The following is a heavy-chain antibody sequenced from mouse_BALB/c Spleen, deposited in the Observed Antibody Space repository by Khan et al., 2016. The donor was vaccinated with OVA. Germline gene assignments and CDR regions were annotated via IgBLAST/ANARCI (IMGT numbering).Heavy chain of an antibody. V-gene: IGHV11-2*02. CDR2: INSDGSAI. J-gene: IGHJ1*01. CDR1: GFTFSGFW. CDR3: MRYGNYWYFDV. D-gene: IGHD2-1*01. Sequence: EVQLLETGGGLVQPGGSRGLSCEGSGFTFSGFWMSWVRQTPGKTLEWIGDINSDGSAINYAPSIKDRFTIFRDNDKSTLYLQMSNVRSEDTATYFCMRYGNYWYFDVGGAGTTVNVSS.